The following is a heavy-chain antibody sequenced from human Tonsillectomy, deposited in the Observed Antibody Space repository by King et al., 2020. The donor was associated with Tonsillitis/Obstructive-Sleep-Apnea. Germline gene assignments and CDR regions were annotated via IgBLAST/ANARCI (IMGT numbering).Heavy chain of an antibody. CDR3: TGLNQFDY. D-gene: IGHD1-14*01. V-gene: IGHV3-15*01. CDR1: GFTFNNAW. Sequence: VQLVESGGGLVKPGGSLRLSCAASGFTFNNAWMSWVRQAPGKGLEWVGRIKRNTDGGTTDYAAPVKGRFTNSRDESKNTLYLQMNSLKSEDTAVYYCTGLNQFDYWGQGTLVTVSS. J-gene: IGHJ4*02. CDR2: IKRNTDGGTT.